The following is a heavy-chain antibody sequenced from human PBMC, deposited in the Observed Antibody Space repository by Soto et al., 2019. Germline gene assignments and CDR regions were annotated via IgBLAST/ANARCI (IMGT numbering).Heavy chain of an antibody. Sequence: QLQLQESGSGLVKPSQTLSLTCAVSGGSISSGGYSWSWIRQPPGKGLEWIGYIYHSGSTYYKPCLKSRLTKSVDRSKNQFCLKLSSVTAVDTAVYYCAGVYSSGWDRVDYWGQGTLVTVSS. CDR3: AGVYSSGWDRVDY. V-gene: IGHV4-30-2*01. CDR1: GGSISSGGYS. J-gene: IGHJ4*02. CDR2: IYHSGST. D-gene: IGHD6-19*01.